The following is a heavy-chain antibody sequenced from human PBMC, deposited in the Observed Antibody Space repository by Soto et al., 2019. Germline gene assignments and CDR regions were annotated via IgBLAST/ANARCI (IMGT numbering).Heavy chain of an antibody. D-gene: IGHD3-16*01. CDR1: GFTFSSYA. CDR2: ISGGDGSP. Sequence: GGSLRLSCVASGFTFSSYAMTWVRQAPGKWLEWVSAISGGDGSPSYADSVKGRFTISRDNSKNTLYLHMNSLRADDTAAYYCAKWHTYNYDSLAFSGFDCWSQGXQVTVYS. V-gene: IGHV3-23*01. J-gene: IGHJ4*02. CDR3: AKWHTYNYDSLAFSGFDC.